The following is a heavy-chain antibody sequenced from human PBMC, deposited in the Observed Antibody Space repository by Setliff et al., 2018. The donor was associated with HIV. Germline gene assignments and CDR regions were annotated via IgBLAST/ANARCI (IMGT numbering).Heavy chain of an antibody. Sequence: PSETLSLTCTISGDSISDGNYWAWIRQTPGKGLEWIGNIYYSGNFYYNPSLKSRITISTDTSKNQFSLRLNSVTAADTAVYYCARVHEAQYGYRFDYWGQGILVTVSS. J-gene: IGHJ4*02. V-gene: IGHV4-38-2*02. D-gene: IGHD6-25*01. CDR1: GDSISDGNY. CDR3: ARVHEAQYGYRFDY. CDR2: IYYSGNF.